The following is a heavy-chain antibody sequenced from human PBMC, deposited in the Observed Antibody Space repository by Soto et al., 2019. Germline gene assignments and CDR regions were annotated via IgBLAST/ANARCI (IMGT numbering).Heavy chain of an antibody. CDR1: GYTFTSYV. J-gene: IGHJ6*02. CDR2: INAVKGDT. D-gene: IGHD3-10*01. Sequence: QVHLVQSGAEVKKPGASVNVSCKASGYTFTSYVIHWVRQAPGQSLERMGRINAVKGDTQYSQKLQDRVTIRRDTTASRADMVPGNLSSEEAAVYYSAWELVNMVRCNIVYCYAMVAWGQGTTVTVSS. CDR3: AWELVNMVRCNIVYCYAMVA. V-gene: IGHV1-3*01.